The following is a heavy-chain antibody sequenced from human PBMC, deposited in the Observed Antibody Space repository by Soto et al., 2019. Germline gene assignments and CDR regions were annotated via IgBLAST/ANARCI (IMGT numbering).Heavy chain of an antibody. D-gene: IGHD3-10*01. V-gene: IGHV3-23*01. Sequence: GGSLRLSCAVSGFTFSSYVMSWVRQAPGKGLEWVSSIRASGSSAYYADSVRGRFTVFRDNSQNTLYLQMNSLRAEDTAVYYCAKISRVMWGQGTMVTVSS. CDR2: IRASGSSA. CDR1: GFTFSSYV. CDR3: AKISRVM. J-gene: IGHJ3*02.